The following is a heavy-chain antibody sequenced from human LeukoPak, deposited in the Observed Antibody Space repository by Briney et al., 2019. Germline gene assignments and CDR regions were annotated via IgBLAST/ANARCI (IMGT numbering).Heavy chain of an antibody. Sequence: GASVKVSCKASGYTFTGYYMHWVRQAPGQGLEWMGRINPNSGGTNYAQKFQGRVTMTRDTSISTAYMELSRLRSDDTAVYYCARQYSSGWDRFDYWGQGTLVTVSS. J-gene: IGHJ4*02. V-gene: IGHV1-2*06. CDR3: ARQYSSGWDRFDY. CDR1: GYTFTGYY. D-gene: IGHD6-19*01. CDR2: INPNSGGT.